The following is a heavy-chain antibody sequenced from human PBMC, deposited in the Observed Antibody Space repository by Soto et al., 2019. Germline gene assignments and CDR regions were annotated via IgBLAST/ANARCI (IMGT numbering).Heavy chain of an antibody. CDR2: ISGSGGST. Sequence: GGSLRLSCAASGFTFSSYAMSLVRHAPGKGLEWVSAISGSGGSTYYATSVKCRFTIYRDNSKNTLYLQMNSLRAEDTAVYYCAKDDCSSTSCQIGPYCGQGTLVTVS. CDR3: AKDDCSSTSCQIGPY. D-gene: IGHD2-2*01. J-gene: IGHJ4*02. V-gene: IGHV3-23*01. CDR1: GFTFSSYA.